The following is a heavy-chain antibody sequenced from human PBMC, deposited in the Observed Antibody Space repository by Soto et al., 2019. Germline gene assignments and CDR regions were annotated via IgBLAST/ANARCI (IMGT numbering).Heavy chain of an antibody. D-gene: IGHD4-17*01. J-gene: IGHJ5*02. Sequence: SETLSLTCAVSGYSIRSGYYWGFIRQTPGKGLEWIASIYHSGSTYYNPSLKSRVTISVDTSKNQFSLKLTSVTAADTAVYYCATGAATVTPGWFDPWGQGIMVTVSS. CDR3: ATGAATVTPGWFDP. CDR1: GYSIRSGYY. CDR2: IYHSGST. V-gene: IGHV4-38-2*01.